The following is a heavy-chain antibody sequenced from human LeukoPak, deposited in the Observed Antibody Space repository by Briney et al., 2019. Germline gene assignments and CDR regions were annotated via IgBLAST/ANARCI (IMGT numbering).Heavy chain of an antibody. Sequence: GGSLRLTCAASGFTFSSYSMNWVRQAPGKGLEWVSSISSSSSYIYYADSVKGRFTISRDNAKNSLYLQMNSLRAEDTAVYYCAREDYGGNSIDYWGQGTLVTVSS. V-gene: IGHV3-21*01. CDR2: ISSSSSYI. CDR1: GFTFSSYS. J-gene: IGHJ4*02. CDR3: AREDYGGNSIDY. D-gene: IGHD4-23*01.